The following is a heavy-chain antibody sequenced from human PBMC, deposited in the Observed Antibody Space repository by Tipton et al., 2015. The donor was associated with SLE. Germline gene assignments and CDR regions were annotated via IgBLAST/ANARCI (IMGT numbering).Heavy chain of an antibody. Sequence: TLSLTCAVSGYSISSGYYWGWIRQPPGKGLEWIGSIYHSGSTYYNPSPKSRVTISVDTSKNQFSLKLSSVTAADTAVYYCARGGYSYGYGYWGQGTLVTVSS. D-gene: IGHD5-18*01. J-gene: IGHJ4*02. CDR3: ARGGYSYGYGY. CDR2: IYHSGST. V-gene: IGHV4-38-2*01. CDR1: GYSISSGYY.